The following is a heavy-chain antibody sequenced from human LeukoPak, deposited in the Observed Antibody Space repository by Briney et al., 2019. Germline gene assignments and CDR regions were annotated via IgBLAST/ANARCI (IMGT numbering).Heavy chain of an antibody. V-gene: IGHV3-74*01. CDR3: ARPYTSGWGNAFDI. CDR1: GFTFSSYW. J-gene: IGHJ3*02. Sequence: GGSLRLSCAASGFTFSSYWMYWVRQAPGKGLVWVSHINSDGSSTTYADSVKGRFTISRDNAKNTLYLQMNSLRAEDTAVYYCARPYTSGWGNAFDIWGQGTMVTVSS. D-gene: IGHD6-19*01. CDR2: INSDGSST.